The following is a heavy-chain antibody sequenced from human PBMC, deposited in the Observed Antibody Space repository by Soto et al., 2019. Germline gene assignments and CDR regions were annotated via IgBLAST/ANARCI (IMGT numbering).Heavy chain of an antibody. CDR2: IKQDGSGK. D-gene: IGHD2-2*02. V-gene: IGHV3-7*01. CDR1: GFTFSSYW. J-gene: IGHJ3*02. Sequence: EVQLVESGGGLVQPGGSLRLSCAASGFTFSSYWMSWVRQAPGKGLEWVANIKQDGSGKYYVDSVKGRFTISRDNAKNSLYLQVNSLRAEDTAVYYCARRGHCSSTSCYTSRSAFDIWGQGTMVTVSS. CDR3: ARRGHCSSTSCYTSRSAFDI.